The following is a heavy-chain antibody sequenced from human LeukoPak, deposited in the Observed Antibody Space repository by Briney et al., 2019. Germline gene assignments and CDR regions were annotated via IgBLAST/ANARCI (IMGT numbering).Heavy chain of an antibody. J-gene: IGHJ3*02. V-gene: IGHV3-23*01. CDR3: ARDSRLLLGAFDI. D-gene: IGHD2-15*01. Sequence: GGSLRLSCAASGFTFSSYAMSWVRQAPGKGLEWVSAISGSGGSTYYADSVKGRFTISRDNSKNTLYLQMNSLRAEDTAVYYCARDSRLLLGAFDIWGQGTMVTVSS. CDR2: ISGSGGST. CDR1: GFTFSSYA.